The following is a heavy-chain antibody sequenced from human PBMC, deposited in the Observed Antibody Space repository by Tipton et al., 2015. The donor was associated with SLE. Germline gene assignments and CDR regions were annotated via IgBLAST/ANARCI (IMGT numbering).Heavy chain of an antibody. CDR1: GFTFSNYA. D-gene: IGHD3-3*01. Sequence: SLRLSCAVSGFTFSNYAIHWVRQAPGKGLEWVAVISHDGRNKYYTDSVKGRFTVSRDNSQNTLFLQMDSLRPEDTAVYYCARDSADFWSGYYGYYYYMDVWGRGTTVTVSS. CDR2: ISHDGRNK. V-gene: IGHV3-30*04. J-gene: IGHJ6*03. CDR3: ARDSADFWSGYYGYYYYMDV.